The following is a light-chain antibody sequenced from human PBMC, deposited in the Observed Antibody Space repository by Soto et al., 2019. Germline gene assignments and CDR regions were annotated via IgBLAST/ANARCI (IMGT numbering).Light chain of an antibody. CDR1: QSVSSY. J-gene: IGKJ4*02. CDR2: DAS. CDR3: QQHSNWQIT. Sequence: EIVLTQSPVTLSLSPGERATLSCRASQSVSSYLVWYQQKPGQAPRLLIYDASNRATGIPARFSGSVSGTDFTLTISSLEPEDFAVYYCQQHSNWQITFGGGTKVEIK. V-gene: IGKV3-11*01.